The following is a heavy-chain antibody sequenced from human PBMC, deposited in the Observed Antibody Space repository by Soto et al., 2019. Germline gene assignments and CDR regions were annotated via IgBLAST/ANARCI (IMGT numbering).Heavy chain of an antibody. CDR3: TGAYYDIDGYILDP. D-gene: IGHD3-22*01. Sequence: SETLSLTCTVSGDSMSSSNWWNWVRQPPGKGLEWIGEAHHSGRTNYNPSLKTRVTISVDRSQNLFSLKLASVTAADTAVYYCTGAYYDIDGYILDPWGQGTSVTVSS. CDR2: AHHSGRT. CDR1: GDSMSSSNW. J-gene: IGHJ5*02. V-gene: IGHV4-4*02.